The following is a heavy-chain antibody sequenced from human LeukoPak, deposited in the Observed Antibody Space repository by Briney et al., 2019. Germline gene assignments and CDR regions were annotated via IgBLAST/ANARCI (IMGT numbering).Heavy chain of an antibody. D-gene: IGHD2-15*01. V-gene: IGHV5-51*01. J-gene: IGHJ1*01. Sequence: GESLKISCKGSGYSFTSYWIGWVRQMPGKGLEWMGIIYPGDSDTRYSPSFQGQVTISADKSISTAYLQWSSLKASDTAMYYCARQFLGYRSGGSCPGLGFQHWGQGTLVTVSS. CDR3: ARQFLGYRSGGSCPGLGFQH. CDR1: GYSFTSYW. CDR2: IYPGDSDT.